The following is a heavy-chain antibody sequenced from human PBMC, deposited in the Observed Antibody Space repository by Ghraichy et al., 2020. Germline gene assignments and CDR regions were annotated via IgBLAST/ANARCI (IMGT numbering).Heavy chain of an antibody. D-gene: IGHD6-13*01. Sequence: GGSLRLSCEGSGFSFSDYSMIWVRMTPRKALEWVSYITGSSITIFYTDSVKGRFTISRDNAKNSLYLQMNSLRAEDTAVYYCARLPLPRRAAVGDWYFDLWGRVTLATVSS. CDR3: ARLPLPRRAAVGDWYFDL. J-gene: IGHJ2*01. V-gene: IGHV3-48*01. CDR2: ITGSSITI. CDR1: GFSFSDYS.